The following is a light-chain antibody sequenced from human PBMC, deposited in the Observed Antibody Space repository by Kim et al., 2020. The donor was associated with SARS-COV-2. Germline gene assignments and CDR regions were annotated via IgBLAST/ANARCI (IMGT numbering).Light chain of an antibody. J-gene: IGLJ3*02. V-gene: IGLV1-51*01. CDR2: DND. CDR1: SSNIGKNY. Sequence: GQKVTVSCSGSSSNIGKNYVSGYQQSPGTAPKLLIYDNDRRPSGIPDRFSGSRSGTSATLGITGVQTGDEADYYCGTWDNSLTAGVFGGGTQLTVL. CDR3: GTWDNSLTAGV.